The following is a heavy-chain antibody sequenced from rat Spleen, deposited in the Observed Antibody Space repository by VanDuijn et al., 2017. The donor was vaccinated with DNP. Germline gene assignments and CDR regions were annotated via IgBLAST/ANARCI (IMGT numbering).Heavy chain of an antibody. CDR1: GFTSNNYW. Sequence: EVQLVESGGGLVQPGRSLKLSCVGSGFTSNNYWMTWIRQTPGKGLEWVASITQTGGSTYYPDSVKGRFTISRDTAKSTLYLQMNSLRSEDTATYYCTRGAYDAWGQGASVTVSS. CDR3: TRGAYDA. J-gene: IGHJ4*01. V-gene: IGHV5-31*01. CDR2: ITQTGGST.